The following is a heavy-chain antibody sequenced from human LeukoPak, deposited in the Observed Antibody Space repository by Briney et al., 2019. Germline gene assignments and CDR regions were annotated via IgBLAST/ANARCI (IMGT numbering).Heavy chain of an antibody. D-gene: IGHD3-10*01. V-gene: IGHV3-74*01. CDR3: ARGRGPYGWFDP. J-gene: IGHJ5*02. Sequence: GGSLRLSCAASGFTVSGYWMHWVRKAPGEGLMWVSRINIDGNIINYADSVRGRFTLSKDNAKNTVYLQLTGLRAEDTAVYYCARGRGPYGWFDPWGQGTQVTVSS. CDR2: INIDGNII. CDR1: GFTVSGYW.